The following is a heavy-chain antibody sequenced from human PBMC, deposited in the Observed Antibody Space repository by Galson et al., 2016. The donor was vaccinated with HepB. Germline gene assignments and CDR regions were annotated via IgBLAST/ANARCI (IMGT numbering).Heavy chain of an antibody. CDR2: ISTYSGKT. V-gene: IGHV1-18*01. CDR1: GYTFTTSG. CDR3: ARDVQYRLDS. Sequence: SVKVSCKASGYTFTTSGISWVRQAPGQGLEWMGWISTYSGKTKYAQKFQGGLTLTTDSSTTTAYMELRSLRFDDTALYYCARDVQYRLDSWGQGTLVTVSS. J-gene: IGHJ4*02. D-gene: IGHD2/OR15-2a*01.